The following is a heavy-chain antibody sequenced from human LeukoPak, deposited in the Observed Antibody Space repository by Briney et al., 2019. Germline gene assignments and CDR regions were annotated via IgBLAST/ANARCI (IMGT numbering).Heavy chain of an antibody. J-gene: IGHJ4*02. V-gene: IGHV1-46*01. CDR3: ARDLGGVGEEGTNVDY. CDR1: GYTFTSYY. CDR2: INPSGGST. D-gene: IGHD3-10*01. Sequence: GASVKVSCKASGYTFTSYYMHWVRQAPGQGLEWMGIINPSGGSTSYAQKFQGRVTMTRDTSTSTVYMELSSLRSEDTAVYYCARDLGGVGEEGTNVDYWGQGTLVTVSS.